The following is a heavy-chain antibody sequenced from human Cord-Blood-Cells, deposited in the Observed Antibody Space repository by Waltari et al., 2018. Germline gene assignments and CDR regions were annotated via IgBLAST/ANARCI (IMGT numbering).Heavy chain of an antibody. V-gene: IGHV4-38-2*02. CDR3: ARKSRCTNGVCYTTFDY. J-gene: IGHJ4*02. D-gene: IGHD2-8*01. CDR1: GYSISSVYY. Sequence: QVQLQESGPGLVKPSETLSLTCTVSGYSISSVYYWGWIRQPPGKGLEWIGSIYHSGSTYYNPSLKSRVTISVDTSKNQFSLKLSSVTAADTAVYYCARKSRCTNGVCYTTFDYWGQGTLVTVSS. CDR2: IYHSGST.